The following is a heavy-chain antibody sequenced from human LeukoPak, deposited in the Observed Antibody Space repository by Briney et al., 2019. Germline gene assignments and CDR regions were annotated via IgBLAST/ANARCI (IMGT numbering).Heavy chain of an antibody. CDR2: INPNSGGT. Sequence: ASVKVSCKASGYTFTGYYMHWVRQAPGQGLEWMGRINPNSGGTNYAQKFQGRVTMTRDTSISTAYMELSRLRSDDTAVYYCARARRDGYNYCFDYWGQGTLVTASS. V-gene: IGHV1-2*06. CDR3: ARARRDGYNYCFDY. CDR1: GYTFTGYY. J-gene: IGHJ4*02. D-gene: IGHD5-24*01.